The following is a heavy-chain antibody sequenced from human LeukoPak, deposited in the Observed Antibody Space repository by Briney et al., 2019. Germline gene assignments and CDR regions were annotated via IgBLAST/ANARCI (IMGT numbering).Heavy chain of an antibody. CDR1: GFSFTKYA. D-gene: IGHD3-3*01. CDR2: VIGSSGAT. CDR3: AKGAYDFLELAYFDC. V-gene: IGHV3-23*01. Sequence: GGSLRLSCAASGFSFTKYAMNWVRQAPGKGLEWVAVVIGSSGATDYADSVKGRFTISRDNSKNTLFLQMNSLRAEDTAIYYCAKGAYDFLELAYFDCWGQGALVTVSS. J-gene: IGHJ4*02.